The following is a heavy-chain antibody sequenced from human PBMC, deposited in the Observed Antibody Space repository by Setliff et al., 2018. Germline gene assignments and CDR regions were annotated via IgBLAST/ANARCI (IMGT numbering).Heavy chain of an antibody. CDR3: ARSPAVLGIVYLDP. J-gene: IGHJ5*02. Sequence: GASVKVSCKASGESFNNYAISWVRPAPGQGLEWMGGIIPMFGTPAYAQKFQDRVTITTDESTSTAYMQLDSLRSEDTAVYYCARSPAVLGIVYLDPWGQGTLVTVSS. V-gene: IGHV1-69*05. CDR1: GESFNNYA. D-gene: IGHD2-15*01. CDR2: IIPMFGTP.